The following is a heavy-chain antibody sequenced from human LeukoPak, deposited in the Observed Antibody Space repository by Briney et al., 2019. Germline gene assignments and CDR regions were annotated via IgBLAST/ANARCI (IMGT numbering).Heavy chain of an antibody. CDR1: GYTFTSYG. D-gene: IGHD3-22*01. CDR3: AREGYYYDSSGSSIGSDY. CDR2: ISAYNGNT. J-gene: IGHJ4*02. V-gene: IGHV1-18*01. Sequence: ASVKVSCKASGYTFTSYGISWVRQAPGQGLEWMGWISAYNGNTNYAQKLQGRVTMTTDTSTSTAYMELRRLRSDDTAVYYCAREGYYYDSSGSSIGSDYWGQGTLVTVSS.